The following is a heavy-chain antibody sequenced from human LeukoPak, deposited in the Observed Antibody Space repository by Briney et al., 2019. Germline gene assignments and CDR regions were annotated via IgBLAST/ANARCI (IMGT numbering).Heavy chain of an antibody. CDR2: IYHSGST. CDR3: ARVGDLYGSGNYYDSSWFGP. D-gene: IGHD3-10*01. CDR1: GYSISSGFY. V-gene: IGHV4-38-2*02. J-gene: IGHJ5*02. Sequence: SETLSLTCIVSGYSISSGFYWGWIRQPPGKELEWIGSIYHSGSTYYNPSLKSRVTILVDTSKNQFSLKLSSVTAADTAVYYCARVGDLYGSGNYYDSSWFGPWGQGTLVTVSS.